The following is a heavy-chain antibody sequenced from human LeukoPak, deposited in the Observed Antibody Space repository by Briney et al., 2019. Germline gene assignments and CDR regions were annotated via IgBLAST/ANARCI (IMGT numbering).Heavy chain of an antibody. D-gene: IGHD4-11*01. CDR1: GGSISSYY. CDR3: ARVNSNYLDGMDV. J-gene: IGHJ6*02. V-gene: IGHV4-59*01. CDR2: IYYSGST. Sequence: PSETLSLTCTVSGGSISSYYWSWIRQPPGKGLEWIGYIYYSGSTNYNPSLKSRVTISVDTSKNQFSLKLSSVTAADTAVYYCARVNSNYLDGMDVWGQGTTVTVSS.